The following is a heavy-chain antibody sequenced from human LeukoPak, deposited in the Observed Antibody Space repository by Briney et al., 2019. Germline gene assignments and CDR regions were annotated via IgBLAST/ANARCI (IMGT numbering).Heavy chain of an antibody. CDR2: ISSSSSYI. CDR1: GFTFSSYS. J-gene: IGHJ4*02. V-gene: IGHV3-21*01. Sequence: PGGSLRLSCAASGFTFSSYSMNWVRQAPGKGLEWVSSISSSSSYIYYADSVKGRFTISRDNAKSSLYLQMNSLRAEDTAVYYCARAAVAGLFDYWGQGTLVTVSS. CDR3: ARAAVAGLFDY. D-gene: IGHD6-19*01.